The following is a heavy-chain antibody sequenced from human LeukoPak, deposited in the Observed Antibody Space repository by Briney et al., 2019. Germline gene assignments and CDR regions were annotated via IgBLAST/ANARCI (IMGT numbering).Heavy chain of an antibody. CDR3: AREIVGATLGNFDY. D-gene: IGHD1-26*01. CDR1: GFTLSSYG. J-gene: IGHJ4*02. CDR2: IKQDGSEK. V-gene: IGHV3-7*03. Sequence: GGSLRLSCAASGFTLSSYGMSWVRQAPGKGLEWVANIKQDGSEKYYVDSVKGRFTISRDNAKNSLYLQMNSLRAEDTAVYYCAREIVGATLGNFDYWGQGTLVTVSS.